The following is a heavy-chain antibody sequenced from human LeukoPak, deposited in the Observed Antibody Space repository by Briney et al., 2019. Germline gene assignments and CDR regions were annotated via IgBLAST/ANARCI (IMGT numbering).Heavy chain of an antibody. CDR3: ARGKLEPFGGVIVIPDY. CDR2: IIPILGIA. D-gene: IGHD3-16*02. CDR1: GGTFSSYA. Sequence: EASVKVSCKASGGTFSSYAISWVRQAPGQGLEWMGRIIPILGIANYAQKFQGRVTITADKSTSTAYMELSSLRSEDTAAYYCARGKLEPFGGVIVIPDYWGQGTLVTVSS. J-gene: IGHJ4*02. V-gene: IGHV1-69*04.